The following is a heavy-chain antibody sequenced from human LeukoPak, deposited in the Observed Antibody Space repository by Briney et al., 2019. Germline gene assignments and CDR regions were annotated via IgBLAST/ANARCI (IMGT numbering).Heavy chain of an antibody. CDR3: ARRYCSDGSCYSVDY. V-gene: IGHV3-7*01. D-gene: IGHD2-15*01. Sequence: QPGGSLRLSCAASGLTFSSYWMSWVRQAPGKGLEWVANINKDGSEKYYVDSVKGRFTISRDNAKNSLYLQMNSLRAEDTAVYYCARRYCSDGSCYSVDYWGQGTLVTVSS. CDR1: GLTFSSYW. CDR2: INKDGSEK. J-gene: IGHJ4*02.